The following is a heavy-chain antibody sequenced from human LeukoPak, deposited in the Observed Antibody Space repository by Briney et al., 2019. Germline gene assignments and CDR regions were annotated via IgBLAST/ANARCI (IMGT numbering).Heavy chain of an antibody. CDR1: GGSFTGYY. J-gene: IGHJ4*02. D-gene: IGHD2-21*02. CDR3: ARGHSSVVTAIPHYFDY. CDR2: INHSGST. V-gene: IGHV4-34*01. Sequence: SETLSLTCAVYGGSFTGYYWSWLRQPPGKGLEWIGEINHSGSTNYNPSLKSRVTISVDTSKNQFSLKLRSVTAADTAVYSCARGHSSVVTAIPHYFDYWGQGTLVTVSS.